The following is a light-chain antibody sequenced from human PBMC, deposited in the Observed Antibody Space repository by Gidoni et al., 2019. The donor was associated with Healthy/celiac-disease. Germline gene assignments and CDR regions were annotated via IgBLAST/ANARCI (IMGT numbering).Light chain of an antibody. Sequence: DIVLTQSPGTLSLSPGESATLSCRASQSVSSSYLAWYQQKPVQAPRLPIYGASSRATGIPDRFSGSGSGTDFTLTISRLEPEDVALYYCQQYGSSPRTFGGGTKVEIK. V-gene: IGKV3-20*01. CDR2: GAS. CDR1: QSVSSSY. J-gene: IGKJ4*01. CDR3: QQYGSSPRT.